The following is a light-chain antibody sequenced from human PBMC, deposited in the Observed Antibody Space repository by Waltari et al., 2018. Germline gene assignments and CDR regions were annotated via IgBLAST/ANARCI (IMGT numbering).Light chain of an antibody. CDR2: TTN. J-gene: IGLJ3*02. CDR1: TGAVTSGYY. Sequence: QTVVTQEPSLTVSPGGTVTLTCASSTGAVTSGYYPNWFQQKPGQAPRSLIYTTNNKHPWTPARFSGSLLGGKVALTLSGVQPEDEAEYFCLLYYGGAQVFGGGTKLTVL. V-gene: IGLV7-43*01. CDR3: LLYYGGAQV.